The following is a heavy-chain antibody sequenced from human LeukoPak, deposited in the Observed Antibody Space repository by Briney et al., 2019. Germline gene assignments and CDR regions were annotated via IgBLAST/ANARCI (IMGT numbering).Heavy chain of an antibody. CDR1: GFTFNEYA. CDR2: ISSSGGST. D-gene: IGHD3-22*01. J-gene: IGHJ3*01. Sequence: PGGSLRLSCAASGFTFNEYAMSWVRQAPGKGLEWVSAISSSGGSTDYADSVKGRFTISRDNSKNTVYLQTNSLRAEDTAVYYCAKVVRKYDSSGYSYAFDFWGQGTMVTVSS. V-gene: IGHV3-23*01. CDR3: AKVVRKYDSSGYSYAFDF.